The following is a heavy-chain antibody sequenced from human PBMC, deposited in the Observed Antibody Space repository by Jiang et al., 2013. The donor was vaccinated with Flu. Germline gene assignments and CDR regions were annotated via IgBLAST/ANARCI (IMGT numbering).Heavy chain of an antibody. V-gene: IGHV2-70*01. D-gene: IGHD6-19*01. CDR1: GFSLSTSGMC. Sequence: TLTCTFSGFSLSTSGMCVSWIRQPPGRALEWLALIDWDDDKYYSTSLKTRLTISKDTSKNQVVLTMTNMDPVDTATYYCARANSSGWYNSVDYWGQGTLVTVSS. J-gene: IGHJ4*02. CDR3: ARANSSGWYNSVDY. CDR2: IDWDDDK.